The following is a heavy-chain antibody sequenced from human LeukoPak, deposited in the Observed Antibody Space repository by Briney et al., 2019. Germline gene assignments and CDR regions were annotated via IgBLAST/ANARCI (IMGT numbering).Heavy chain of an antibody. Sequence: GGSLRLSCAASGFTSSSYAMHWVRQAPGKGLEWVAVISYDGSNIYYGDSVKGRFTVSRDNSKNTLYLQMNSLRAEDTAVYYCAKGYGQRLVNNWFDPWGQGTLVTVSS. CDR3: AKGYGQRLVNNWFDP. CDR1: GFTSSSYA. V-gene: IGHV3-30*04. D-gene: IGHD6-13*01. J-gene: IGHJ5*02. CDR2: ISYDGSNI.